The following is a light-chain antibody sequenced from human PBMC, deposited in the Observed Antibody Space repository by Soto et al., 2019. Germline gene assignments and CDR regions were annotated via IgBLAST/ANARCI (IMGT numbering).Light chain of an antibody. CDR2: AAS. CDR3: QQHYSPPPIT. V-gene: IGKV1-6*01. CDR1: QGIRND. Sequence: IQMTPSPSSLSASVGDRVTIGCRACQGIRNDLGWYQQKPGKAPKLLIYAASSLQSGVPSRFSGSGSGTDFTLTISSLQPEDFATYYCQQHYSPPPITFGQGTQLEIK. J-gene: IGKJ5*01.